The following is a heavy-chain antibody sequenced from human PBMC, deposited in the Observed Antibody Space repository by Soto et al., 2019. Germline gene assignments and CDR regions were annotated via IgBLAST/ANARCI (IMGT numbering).Heavy chain of an antibody. CDR3: ASVKYYYDSSGYYLAY. CDR2: IIPIFGTA. V-gene: IGHV1-69*13. J-gene: IGHJ4*02. CDR1: GRTFSSYA. D-gene: IGHD3-22*01. Sequence: SVQVSCKASGRTFSSYAISWVRQAPGQGLEWMGGIIPIFGTANYAQKFQGRVTITADESTSTAYMELSSLRSEDTAVYYCASVKYYYDSSGYYLAYWGQGTLVTVSS.